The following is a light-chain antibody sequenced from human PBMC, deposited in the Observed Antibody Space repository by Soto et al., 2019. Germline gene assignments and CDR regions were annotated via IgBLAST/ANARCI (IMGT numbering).Light chain of an antibody. J-gene: IGKJ1*01. CDR1: QSISSW. Sequence: DIQMTQSPSTLSASVGDRVTITCRASQSISSWLAWYQQKPGKAPKLLIYKASILEIGVPSRFSGSGSGTEFTLTISSLQPDDFATYYCQQYNSYSGTFGQGTKVEIK. CDR2: KAS. V-gene: IGKV1-5*03. CDR3: QQYNSYSGT.